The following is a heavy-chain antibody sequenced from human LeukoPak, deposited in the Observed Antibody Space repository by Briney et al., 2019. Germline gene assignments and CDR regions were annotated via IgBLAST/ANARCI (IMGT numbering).Heavy chain of an antibody. V-gene: IGHV1-2*06. CDR3: ARNDRIAAAGNYYYYMDV. J-gene: IGHJ6*03. Sequence: ASVKVSCKASGYTFTGYYMHWVRQAPGQGLEWMGRINPNSGGTNYAQKFQGRVTMTRDTSFSTAYMELSRLRSDDTAVYYCARNDRIAAAGNYYYYMDVWGKGTTVTVSS. CDR1: GYTFTGYY. CDR2: INPNSGGT. D-gene: IGHD6-13*01.